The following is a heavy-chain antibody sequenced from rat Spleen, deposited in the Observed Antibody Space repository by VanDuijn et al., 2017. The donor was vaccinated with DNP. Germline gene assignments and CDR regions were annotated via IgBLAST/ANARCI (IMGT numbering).Heavy chain of an antibody. D-gene: IGHD1-2*01. J-gene: IGHJ4*01. V-gene: IGHV5-20*01. Sequence: EVRLVESGGGLVQPGRSLRLSCVASGFTFSDYYMAWVRQAPTKGLEWVACISYDGGRTYYRDSVKGRFTISRDNAKSTLYLQMDSLRSEDTATYYCTRDNYSSYMPYYYAMDAWGQGTSVTVSS. CDR1: GFTFSDYY. CDR3: TRDNYSSYMPYYYAMDA. CDR2: ISYDGGRT.